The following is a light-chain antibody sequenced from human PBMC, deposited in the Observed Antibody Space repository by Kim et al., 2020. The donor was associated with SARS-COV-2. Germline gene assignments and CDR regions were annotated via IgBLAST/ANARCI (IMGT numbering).Light chain of an antibody. CDR2: GAS. CDR1: QAIRND. V-gene: IGKV1-17*01. Sequence: DIQMTQSPSSLSASVGDRVTITCRASQAIRNDLGWYQQKPGKAPKCLIYGASILQSGVPSRFSGSGSGTEFTLTITSLQPEDFATYFCVQQSGHPRTFGQGTKVDIK. CDR3: VQQSGHPRT. J-gene: IGKJ1*01.